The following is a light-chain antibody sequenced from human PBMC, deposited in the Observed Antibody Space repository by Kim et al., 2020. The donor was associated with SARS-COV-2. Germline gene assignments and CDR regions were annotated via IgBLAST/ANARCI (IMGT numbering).Light chain of an antibody. J-gene: IGLJ2*01. V-gene: IGLV2-14*03. Sequence: QSITVSCTGTSSDIGAYNCVSWYQQHPGKAPKLMIYDVTYRPSGVSNRFSGSKSGNTASLTISGLQTDDEADYYCTSYTNSGAFVLFGGGTQLTVL. CDR1: SSDIGAYNC. CDR2: DVT. CDR3: TSYTNSGAFVL.